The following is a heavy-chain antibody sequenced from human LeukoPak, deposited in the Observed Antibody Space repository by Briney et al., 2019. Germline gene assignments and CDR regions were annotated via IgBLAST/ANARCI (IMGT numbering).Heavy chain of an antibody. CDR2: IYYSGST. CDR3: ARHEVTMVRGVISTKKNWFGP. CDR1: GGSISSSSYY. Sequence: SETLSLTCTVSGGSISSSSYYWGWIRQPPGKGLEWIGSIYYSGSTYYNPSLKSRVTISVDTSKNQFSLKLSSVTAADTAVYHCARHEVTMVRGVISTKKNWFGPWGQGTLVTVSS. J-gene: IGHJ5*02. V-gene: IGHV4-39*01. D-gene: IGHD3-10*01.